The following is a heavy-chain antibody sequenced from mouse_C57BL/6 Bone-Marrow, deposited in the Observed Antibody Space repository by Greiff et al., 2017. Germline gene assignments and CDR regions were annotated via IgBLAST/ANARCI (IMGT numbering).Heavy chain of an antibody. Sequence: QVQLQQPGAELVKPGASVKLSCKASGYTFTSYWMHWVKQRPGRGLEWIGRIDPNSGGTKYTAKFKSKATLTVDKPSSTAYMQLISLASEEYAVDDCAKGDTVTTGNWFEYWGQGTLVTVSA. CDR3: AKGDTVTTGNWFEY. D-gene: IGHD2-2*01. V-gene: IGHV1-72*01. J-gene: IGHJ3*01. CDR1: GYTFTSYW. CDR2: IDPNSGGT.